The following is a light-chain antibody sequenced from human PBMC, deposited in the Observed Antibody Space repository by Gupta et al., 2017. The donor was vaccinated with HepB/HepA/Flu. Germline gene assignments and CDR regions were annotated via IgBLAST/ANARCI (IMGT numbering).Light chain of an antibody. V-gene: IGLV1-44*01. Sequence: QSVLTQQPPASRTPLQRVTISCSGSSSNIGSNTVNWYQQLPGTAPKLLIYSNNQRPSGVPDRFSGSKSGTSASLAISGLQSEDEADYFCAAWDDSLNGWVFGGGTKVTVL. CDR1: SSNIGSNT. CDR2: SNN. J-gene: IGLJ3*02. CDR3: AAWDDSLNGWV.